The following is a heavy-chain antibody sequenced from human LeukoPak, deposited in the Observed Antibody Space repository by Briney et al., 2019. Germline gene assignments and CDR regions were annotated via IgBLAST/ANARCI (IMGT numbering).Heavy chain of an antibody. D-gene: IGHD3-10*01. Sequence: SQTLSLTCAVSGDSISSGGYSWSWIRQPPGKGLEWIGYIYHSGSTYYNPSLKSRVTISVDRSKNQFSLKLSSVTAADTAVYYCARYYSLFDPWGQGTLVTVSS. V-gene: IGHV4-30-2*01. CDR3: ARYYSLFDP. CDR2: IYHSGST. J-gene: IGHJ5*02. CDR1: GDSISSGGYS.